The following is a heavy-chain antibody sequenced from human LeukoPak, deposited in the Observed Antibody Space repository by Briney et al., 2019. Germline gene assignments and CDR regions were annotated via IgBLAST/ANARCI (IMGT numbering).Heavy chain of an antibody. J-gene: IGHJ4*02. CDR3: AKDLNSRWSLDY. Sequence: QPGRSLRLSCEASGFISNSGMYWVRQAPGKGLEGVAFISYDGSNAYYGDSVKGRFSISRDDSKNTLYLQMNSLRAEDTAVYYCAKDLNSRWSLDYWGQGTLVTVSS. CDR2: ISYDGSNA. V-gene: IGHV3-30*18. D-gene: IGHD2/OR15-2a*01. CDR1: GFISNSG.